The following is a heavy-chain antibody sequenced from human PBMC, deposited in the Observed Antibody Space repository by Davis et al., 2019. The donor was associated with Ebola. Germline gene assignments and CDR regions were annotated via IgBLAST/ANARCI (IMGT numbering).Heavy chain of an antibody. CDR1: GFTFSSYA. CDR2: IKQDGSEK. Sequence: GSLTLSCAASGFTFSSYAMHWVRQAPGKGLEWVANIKQDGSEKYYVDSVKGRFTISRDNAKNSLYLQMNSLGAEDTAVYYCARDITTKPFDYWGQGTLVTVSS. D-gene: IGHD1-1*01. CDR3: ARDITTKPFDY. J-gene: IGHJ4*02. V-gene: IGHV3-7*01.